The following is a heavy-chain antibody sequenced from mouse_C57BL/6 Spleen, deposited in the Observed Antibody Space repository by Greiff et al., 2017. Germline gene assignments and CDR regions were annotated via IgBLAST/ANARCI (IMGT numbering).Heavy chain of an antibody. Sequence: EVQLQQSGPVLVKPGPSVKISCKASGFTFTDYYMPWVKQTHGKSLEWIGLVYPYNGGTSYNHKFTGKDTLTVDTSSRTAYMGLDSLASEDSAVYCCASFYAMDYWGQGTSVTVSS. CDR1: GFTFTDYY. V-gene: IGHV1-36*01. J-gene: IGHJ4*01. CDR2: VYPYNGGT. CDR3: ASFYAMDY.